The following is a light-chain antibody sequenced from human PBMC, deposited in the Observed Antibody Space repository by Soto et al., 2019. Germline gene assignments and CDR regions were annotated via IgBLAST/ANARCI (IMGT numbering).Light chain of an antibody. Sequence: DIQMTQSPSSLSASVGDRVTITCRASQSIRGYLNWYQQKPGKAPKLLIYGASSLESGVPSRFSGSGSGTEFTLTIGGLQPDDFATYYCQHYNAFPWPFGQGTKVEIK. CDR2: GAS. V-gene: IGKV1-5*01. CDR1: QSIRGY. J-gene: IGKJ1*01. CDR3: QHYNAFPWP.